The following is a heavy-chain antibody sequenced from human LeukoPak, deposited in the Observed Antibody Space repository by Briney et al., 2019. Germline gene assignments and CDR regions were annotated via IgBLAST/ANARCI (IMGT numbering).Heavy chain of an antibody. V-gene: IGHV4-4*07. CDR3: AAGNVTMVRGLLGKWEAFDI. CDR2: IYTSGST. Sequence: SETLSLTCTVSDGSLSSYYWSWIRQPAGKGLEWIGRIYTSGSTSYNPSLKSRVTMSVDTSKKQFSLKLSSVTAADTAVYYCAAGNVTMVRGLLGKWEAFDIWGQGTMVTVSS. D-gene: IGHD3-10*01. CDR1: DGSLSSYY. J-gene: IGHJ3*02.